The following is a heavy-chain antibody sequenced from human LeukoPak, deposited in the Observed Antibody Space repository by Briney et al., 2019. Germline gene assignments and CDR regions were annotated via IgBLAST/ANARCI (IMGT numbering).Heavy chain of an antibody. V-gene: IGHV1-18*01. J-gene: IGHJ3*02. D-gene: IGHD3-22*01. CDR1: GYTFTSYG. Sequence: ASVKVSCKASGYTFTSYGISWVRQAPGQGLEWMGWISAYNGNTNYALKLQGRVTMTTDTSTSTAYMELRSLRSDDTAVYYCARDPLYYYGSSGYYGHGAFDIWGQGTMVTVSS. CDR2: ISAYNGNT. CDR3: ARDPLYYYGSSGYYGHGAFDI.